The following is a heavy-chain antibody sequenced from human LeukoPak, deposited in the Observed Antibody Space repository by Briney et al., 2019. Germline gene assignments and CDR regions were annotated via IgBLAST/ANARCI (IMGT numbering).Heavy chain of an antibody. J-gene: IGHJ5*02. CDR3: ARDKRDYDILTGSFNWFDP. Sequence: SETLSLTCTVSGGSISSYYWSWIRQPAGKGLEWIGSIYYSGSTYYNPSLKSRVTISVDTSKNQFSLKLSSVTAADTAVYYCARDKRDYDILTGSFNWFDPWGQGTLVTVSS. V-gene: IGHV4-4*07. D-gene: IGHD3-9*01. CDR1: GGSISSYY. CDR2: IYYSGST.